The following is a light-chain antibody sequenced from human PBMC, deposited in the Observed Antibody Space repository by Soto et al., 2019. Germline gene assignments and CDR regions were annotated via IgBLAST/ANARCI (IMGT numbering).Light chain of an antibody. CDR3: QHYNNLPPYT. CDR1: QSVSSS. Sequence: EIVMTQSPGTLSVSPGERATLSCRASQSVSSSLAWYQQRPGQAPRLLIYGASTRATGVPARFSGSGSGTEYTLTITSLQSEDFAVYYCQHYNNLPPYTFGQGTKLQIK. J-gene: IGKJ2*01. V-gene: IGKV3-15*01. CDR2: GAS.